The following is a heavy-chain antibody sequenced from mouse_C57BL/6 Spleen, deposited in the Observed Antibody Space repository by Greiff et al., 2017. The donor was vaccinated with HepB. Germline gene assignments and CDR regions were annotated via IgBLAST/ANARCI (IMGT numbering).Heavy chain of an antibody. D-gene: IGHD3-3*01. Sequence: VNVVESGPELVKPGASVKISCKASGYAFSSSWMNWVKQRPGKGLEWIGRIYPGDGDTNYNGKFKGKATLTADKSSSTAYMQLSSLTSEDSAVYFCGRGLGLDYWGQGTTLTVSS. V-gene: IGHV1-82*01. CDR3: GRGLGLDY. CDR2: IYPGDGDT. J-gene: IGHJ2*01. CDR1: GYAFSSSW.